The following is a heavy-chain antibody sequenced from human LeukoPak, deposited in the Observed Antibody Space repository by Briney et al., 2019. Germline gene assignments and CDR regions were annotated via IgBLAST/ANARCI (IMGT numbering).Heavy chain of an antibody. J-gene: IGHJ6*02. D-gene: IGHD3-10*01. Sequence: ASVRVSCKASGYTFTSYGISWVRQAPGQGLEWMGWISAYNGNTNYAQKLQGRVTMTTDTSTSTAYMELRSLRSDDTAVYYCARDTTMVREVPYYYGMDVWGQGTTVTVS. V-gene: IGHV1-18*01. CDR2: ISAYNGNT. CDR3: ARDTTMVREVPYYYGMDV. CDR1: GYTFTSYG.